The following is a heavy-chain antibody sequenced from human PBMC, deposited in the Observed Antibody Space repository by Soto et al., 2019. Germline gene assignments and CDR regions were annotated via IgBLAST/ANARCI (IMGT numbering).Heavy chain of an antibody. V-gene: IGHV1-69*08. D-gene: IGHD5-18*01. CDR1: GGTFSSYT. CDR3: AREDTAMVVFDY. J-gene: IGHJ4*02. CDR2: IIPILGIA. Sequence: QVQLVQSGAEVKKPGSSLKVSCKASGGTFSSYTISWVRQAPGQGLEWMGRIIPILGIANYAQKFQGRVTITADKSTSTAYMELSSLRSEDTAVYYCAREDTAMVVFDYWGQGTLVTVSS.